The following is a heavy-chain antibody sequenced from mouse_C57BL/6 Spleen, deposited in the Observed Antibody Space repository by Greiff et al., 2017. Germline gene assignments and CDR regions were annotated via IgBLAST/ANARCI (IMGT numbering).Heavy chain of an antibody. CDR3: ARNYDYDAHYFDY. Sequence: QVQLQQSGPGLVQPSPSLSITCTVSGFSLTSYGVHWVRPSPGKGLEWLGVIWSGGSTDYNAAFISRLSISKDNSKSHVFFNMNSLQADDTAIYYCARNYDYDAHYFDYWGQGTTLTVSS. CDR1: GFSLTSYG. J-gene: IGHJ2*01. CDR2: IWSGGST. V-gene: IGHV2-2*01. D-gene: IGHD2-4*01.